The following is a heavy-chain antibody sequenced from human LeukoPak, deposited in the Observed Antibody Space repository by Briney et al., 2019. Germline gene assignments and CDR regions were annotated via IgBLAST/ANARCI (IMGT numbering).Heavy chain of an antibody. CDR1: GFTFSSYA. V-gene: IGHV3-23*01. Sequence: GGSLRLSCAASGFTFSSYAMSWVRQAPGKGLEWVSAISGRGGSTYYADSVKGRFTISIDNAKNSLYLQMNSLRAEDTAVYYCARLGNDGIAAADQVGFDYWGQGTLVTVSS. CDR3: ARLGNDGIAAADQVGFDY. D-gene: IGHD6-13*01. J-gene: IGHJ4*02. CDR2: ISGRGGST.